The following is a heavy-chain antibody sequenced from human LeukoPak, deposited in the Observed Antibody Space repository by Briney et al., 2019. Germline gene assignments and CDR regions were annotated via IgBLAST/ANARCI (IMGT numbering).Heavy chain of an antibody. D-gene: IGHD6-19*01. CDR2: IIPIFGTA. CDR3: ARLEIAVAGPDY. Sequence: ASVKVSCKASGGTFGSYAISWVRQAPGQGLEWMGGIIPIFGTANYAQKFQGRVTITTDESTSTAYMELSSLRSEDTAVYYCARLEIAVAGPDYWGQGTLVTVSS. J-gene: IGHJ4*02. V-gene: IGHV1-69*05. CDR1: GGTFGSYA.